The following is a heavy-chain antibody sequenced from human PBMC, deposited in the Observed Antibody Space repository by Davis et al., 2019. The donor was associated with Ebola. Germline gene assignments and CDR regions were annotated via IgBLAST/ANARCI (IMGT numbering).Heavy chain of an antibody. CDR2: ISGTSTYT. V-gene: IGHV3-23*01. J-gene: IGHJ6*02. Sequence: GESLKISCAASGFTFSSFAMSWVRQAPGKGLEWVSTISGTSTYTYYADSVKGRFTISRDNSKNTLYLQMNSLRAEDTAVYYCAKWDCSGGSCYGMDVWGQGTTVTVSS. CDR1: GFTFSSFA. CDR3: AKWDCSGGSCYGMDV. D-gene: IGHD2-15*01.